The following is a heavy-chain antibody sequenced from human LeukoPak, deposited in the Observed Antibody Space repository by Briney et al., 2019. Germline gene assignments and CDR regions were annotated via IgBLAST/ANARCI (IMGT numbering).Heavy chain of an antibody. CDR2: MSGSGGST. J-gene: IGHJ5*02. D-gene: IGHD2-15*01. Sequence: PGGSLRLSCAASGFTFSSYAMSWVRQAPGKGLEWVSAMSGSGGSTYYADSVKGRFTISRDNSKNTLYLQMNSLRAEDTAVYYCAKDSNSGYCSGGSCYSGVNWFDPWGQGTLVTVSS. V-gene: IGHV3-23*01. CDR1: GFTFSSYA. CDR3: AKDSNSGYCSGGSCYSGVNWFDP.